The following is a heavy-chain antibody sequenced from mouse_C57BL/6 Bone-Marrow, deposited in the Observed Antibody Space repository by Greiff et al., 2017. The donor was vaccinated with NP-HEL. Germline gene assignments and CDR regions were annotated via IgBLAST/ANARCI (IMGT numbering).Heavy chain of an antibody. CDR2: INPSNGGT. V-gene: IGHV1-53*01. Sequence: QVQLQQPGTELVKPGASVKLSCKASGYTFTSYWMHWVKQRPGQGLEWIGNINPSNGGTNYNEKFKGKATLTVDKSSSTAYMQLSSLTSEDSAVYYCASTVVARYYFDYWGQGTTLTVSS. CDR1: GYTFTSYW. CDR3: ASTVVARYYFDY. D-gene: IGHD1-1*01. J-gene: IGHJ2*01.